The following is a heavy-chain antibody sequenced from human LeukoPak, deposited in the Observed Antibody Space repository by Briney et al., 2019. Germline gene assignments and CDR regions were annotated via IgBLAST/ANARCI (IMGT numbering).Heavy chain of an antibody. CDR3: ARSEGYCSSTSCYEYYYYYMDV. J-gene: IGHJ6*03. CDR2: ISYDGSNK. CDR1: GFTFSSYA. D-gene: IGHD2-2*01. V-gene: IGHV3-30*04. Sequence: GGSLRLSCAASGFTFSSYAMHWVRQAPGKGLEWVAVISYDGSNKYYADSVKGRFTISRDNSKNTLYLQMNSLRAEDTAVYYCARSEGYCSSTSCYEYYYYYMDVWGKGTTVTVSS.